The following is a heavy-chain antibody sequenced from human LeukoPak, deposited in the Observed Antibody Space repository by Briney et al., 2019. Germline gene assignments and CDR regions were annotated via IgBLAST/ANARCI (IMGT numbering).Heavy chain of an antibody. D-gene: IGHD6-13*01. J-gene: IGHJ4*02. CDR1: GFTFSDYY. CDR3: ARDGSYSSSWYFDY. V-gene: IGHV3-11*04. CDR2: IDNSGGTV. Sequence: PGGSLRLSCAASGFTFSDYYMTWIRQAPGKGLEWVSYIDNSGGTVYYADSVKGRFTISRDNVKNSLFLQMNSLRAEDTAVYYCARDGSYSSSWYFDYWGQGTLVTVSS.